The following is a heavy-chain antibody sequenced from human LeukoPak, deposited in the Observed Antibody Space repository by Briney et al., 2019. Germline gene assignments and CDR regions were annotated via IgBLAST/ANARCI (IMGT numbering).Heavy chain of an antibody. D-gene: IGHD5-18*01. CDR3: ARLGYHFGQGDY. Sequence: GESLKISCKGSGYSFTSYWIAWVRQMPGKGLEWMGIIYPGDSNTKYSPSVQGQVTISVDKSISIAYLQWSSLRASDSALYYCARLGYHFGQGDYWGQGTLVTVSS. V-gene: IGHV5-51*01. J-gene: IGHJ4*02. CDR1: GYSFTSYW. CDR2: IYPGDSNT.